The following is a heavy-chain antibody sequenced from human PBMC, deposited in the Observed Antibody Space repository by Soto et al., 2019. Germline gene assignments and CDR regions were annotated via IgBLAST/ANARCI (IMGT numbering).Heavy chain of an antibody. CDR2: INHSGST. J-gene: IGHJ4*02. CDR1: GGSFSGYY. Sequence: QVQLQQWGAGLLKPSETLSLTCAVYGGSFSGYYWSWIRQPPGKGLEWIGEINHSGSTNYNPSLKSRVTISVDTSKNQFSLKLSSVTAADTAVYYCARREGLHGSGSYFPFDYWGQGTLVTVSS. CDR3: ARREGLHGSGSYFPFDY. D-gene: IGHD3-10*01. V-gene: IGHV4-34*01.